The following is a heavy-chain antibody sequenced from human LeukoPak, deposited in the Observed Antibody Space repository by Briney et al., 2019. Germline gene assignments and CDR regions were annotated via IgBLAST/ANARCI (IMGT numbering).Heavy chain of an antibody. J-gene: IGHJ4*02. CDR3: ARGGSPVPLY. D-gene: IGHD1-26*01. V-gene: IGHV4-59*01. Sequence: SETLSLTCTVSGGSISSYYLSWTRQPPGKGLEWIGYIYYSGSTNYNPSLKSRVTISVDTSKNQFSLRLSSVTAADTAVYYCARGGSPVPLYWGQGTLVTVSS. CDR2: IYYSGST. CDR1: GGSISSYY.